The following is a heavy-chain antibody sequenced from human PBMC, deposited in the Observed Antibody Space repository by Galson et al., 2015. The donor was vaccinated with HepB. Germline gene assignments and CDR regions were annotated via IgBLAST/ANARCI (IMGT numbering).Heavy chain of an antibody. CDR1: GGSISSSSYY. CDR3: ARHIRYSSSWYYGNWYFDL. V-gene: IGHV4-39*01. D-gene: IGHD6-13*01. J-gene: IGHJ2*01. Sequence: LSLTCTVSGGSISSSSYYWGWIRQPPGKGLEWIGSIYYSGSTYYNPSLKSRVTISVDTSKNQFSLKLSSVTAADTAVYYCARHIRYSSSWYYGNWYFDLWGRGTLVTVSS. CDR2: IYYSGST.